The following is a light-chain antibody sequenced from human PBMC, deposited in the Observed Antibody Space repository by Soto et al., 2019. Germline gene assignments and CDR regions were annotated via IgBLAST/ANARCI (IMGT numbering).Light chain of an antibody. V-gene: IGKV3-15*01. CDR2: GAS. CDR1: QNISSN. CDR3: QQFNNRPYT. Sequence: EIVMTQSPATLSVSPGERATLSCRASQNISSNLAWYQQKPGQPPRLLIYGASSGATGIPASFSGSGSGTEFTLTIRSLQSEDVAVYYCQQFNNRPYTFGQGTKLEIK. J-gene: IGKJ2*01.